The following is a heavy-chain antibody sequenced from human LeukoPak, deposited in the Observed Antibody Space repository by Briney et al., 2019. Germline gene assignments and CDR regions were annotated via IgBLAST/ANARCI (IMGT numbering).Heavy chain of an antibody. CDR2: IRYDGSNK. CDR3: AKGGYYYDSSGTNPNFDY. Sequence: PGGSLRLSCAASGFTLSSYGMHWVRQAPGKGLEWVAFIRYDGSNKYYADSVKGRFTISRDNSKNTLYLQMNSLRAEDTAVYYCAKGGYYYDSSGTNPNFDYWGQGTLVTVSS. D-gene: IGHD3-22*01. CDR1: GFTLSSYG. J-gene: IGHJ4*02. V-gene: IGHV3-30*02.